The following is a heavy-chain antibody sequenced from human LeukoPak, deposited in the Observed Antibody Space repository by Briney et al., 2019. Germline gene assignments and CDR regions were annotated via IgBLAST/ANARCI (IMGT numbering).Heavy chain of an antibody. V-gene: IGHV3-23*01. J-gene: IGHJ4*02. CDR1: GFTFSSYA. Sequence: GGSLRLSCAASGFTFSSYAMSWVGQAPGKGLEWVSAISGSGGCTYYADSVKGRFTISRDNSKNTLYLQMNSLRAEVTAVYYCAKSPSNLRFLEWLLHGHFDYWGQGTWSPSPQ. D-gene: IGHD3-3*01. CDR3: AKSPSNLRFLEWLLHGHFDY. CDR2: ISGSGGCT.